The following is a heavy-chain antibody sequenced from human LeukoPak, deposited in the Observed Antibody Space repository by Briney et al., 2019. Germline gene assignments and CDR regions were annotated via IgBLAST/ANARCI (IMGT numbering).Heavy chain of an antibody. J-gene: IGHJ4*02. CDR2: ISSSSSTI. V-gene: IGHV3-48*04. CDR1: GFTFSSYS. CDR3: ARSGRYCSSTSCYLGY. Sequence: GGSLRLSCAASGFTFSSYSMNWVRQAPGKGLEWVSYISSSSSTIYYADSVKGRFTISRDNAKNSLYLQMNSLRAEDTAVYYCARSGRYCSSTSCYLGYWGQGTLVTVSS. D-gene: IGHD2-2*01.